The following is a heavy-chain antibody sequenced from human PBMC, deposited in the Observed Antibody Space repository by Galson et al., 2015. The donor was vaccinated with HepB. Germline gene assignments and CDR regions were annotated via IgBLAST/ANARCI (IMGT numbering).Heavy chain of an antibody. J-gene: IGHJ4*02. CDR2: VGNSGATT. CDR1: GFTFSTYA. V-gene: IGHV3-23*01. CDR3: ARGRQLADFDF. Sequence: SLRLSCAASGFTFSTYAMSWVRQAPGKGLEWVSTVGNSGATTYYADSVKGRFTISRDNSKNTLYLQMNSLRAEDTALYYCARGRQLADFDFWGQGTLVTVSS. D-gene: IGHD6-6*01.